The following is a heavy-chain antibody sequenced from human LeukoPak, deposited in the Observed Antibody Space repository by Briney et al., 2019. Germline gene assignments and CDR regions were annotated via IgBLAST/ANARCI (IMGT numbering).Heavy chain of an antibody. CDR2: IYDSGST. J-gene: IGHJ3*02. CDR1: GGSSSDDF. CDR3: ACLTTADAFDI. D-gene: IGHD3-22*01. V-gene: IGHV4-59*01. Sequence: SETLSLTCAVSGGSSSDDFWSWIRQPPGKGLEWIGYIYDSGSTNYNPSLKSRVTISVDTSKNQFSLKLSSVTAADTAVYYCACLTTADAFDIWGQGTMVTVSS.